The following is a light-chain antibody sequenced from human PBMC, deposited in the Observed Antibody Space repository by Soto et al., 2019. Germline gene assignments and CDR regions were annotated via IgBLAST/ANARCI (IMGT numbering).Light chain of an antibody. V-gene: IGKV1-17*01. Sequence: DIPMTQSPSSLSASVGDRVTITCRASQGIRNDLGWYQQKPGKAPKRLIYAASSLQSGIPARFSGSGSGTDFTLTISSLEPEDFAVYYCHQRQYWPPITFGQGTRLEI. CDR1: QGIRND. CDR2: AAS. CDR3: HQRQYWPPIT. J-gene: IGKJ5*01.